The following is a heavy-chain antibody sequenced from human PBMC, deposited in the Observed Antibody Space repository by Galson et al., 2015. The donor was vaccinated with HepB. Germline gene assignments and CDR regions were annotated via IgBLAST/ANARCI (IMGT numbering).Heavy chain of an antibody. CDR1: GGSIGSGGYS. CDR2: IYHSGST. Sequence: TLSLTCAVSGGSIGSGGYSWSWIRQPPGKALEWIGYIYHSGSTYYNPSLQSRVTISLDRSKNHFSLKLTSVTAADTAVYYCANRYCTSTSCAFDPWGQGTLVTVSS. V-gene: IGHV4-30-2*01. J-gene: IGHJ5*02. CDR3: ANRYCTSTSCAFDP. D-gene: IGHD2-2*01.